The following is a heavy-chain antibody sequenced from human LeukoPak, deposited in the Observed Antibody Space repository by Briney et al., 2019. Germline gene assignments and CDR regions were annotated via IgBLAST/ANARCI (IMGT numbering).Heavy chain of an antibody. Sequence: GGSLRLSCAASGFTFSSYAMSWVRQAPGKGLAWVSAISGSGGSTYYADSVKGRFTISRDNSKNTLYLQMNSLRAEDTAVYYCAKSPYSSSSGLLDYWGQGTLVTVSS. CDR3: AKSPYSSSSGLLDY. J-gene: IGHJ4*02. D-gene: IGHD6-6*01. V-gene: IGHV3-23*01. CDR1: GFTFSSYA. CDR2: ISGSGGST.